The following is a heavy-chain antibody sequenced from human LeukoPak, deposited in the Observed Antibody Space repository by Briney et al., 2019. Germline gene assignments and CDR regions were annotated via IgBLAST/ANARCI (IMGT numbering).Heavy chain of an antibody. CDR1: GFTFSSYS. V-gene: IGHV3-21*01. D-gene: IGHD2-2*01. CDR2: ISSSSSYV. CDR3: SVDRTSDIVVVPAANRKNAFDI. Sequence: PGGSLRLSCAASGFTFSSYSMNWVRQAPGKGLEWVSSISSSSSYVYYADSVKSRFTISRDNAKNSLYLQMNSLRAEDTAVYYCSVDRTSDIVVVPAANRKNAFDIWGQGTMVTVSS. J-gene: IGHJ3*02.